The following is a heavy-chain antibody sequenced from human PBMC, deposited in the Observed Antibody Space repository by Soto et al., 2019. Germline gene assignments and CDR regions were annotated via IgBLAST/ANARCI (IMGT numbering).Heavy chain of an antibody. CDR3: AADYGSGSYGFDY. J-gene: IGHJ4*02. D-gene: IGHD3-10*01. V-gene: IGHV3-30*03. CDR2: ISDDGSNK. CDR1: GFTFSSYG. Sequence: GGSLRLSCAASGFTFSSYGMHWVRQAPGKGLEWVAVISDDGSNKYYADSVKGRFTISRDNSKNTLYLQMNGLRAEDTAVYYCAADYGSGSYGFDYWGQGTLVTVSS.